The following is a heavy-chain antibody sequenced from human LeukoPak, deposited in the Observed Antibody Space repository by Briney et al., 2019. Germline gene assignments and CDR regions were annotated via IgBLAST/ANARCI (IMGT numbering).Heavy chain of an antibody. J-gene: IGHJ5*02. CDR1: GGSISSHY. D-gene: IGHD6-6*01. CDR3: AREGAARRGWFDP. CDR2: IYYSGST. V-gene: IGHV4-59*11. Sequence: SETLSLTCAVSGGSISSHYWSWIRQPPGKGLEWIGYIYYSGSTNYNPSLKSRVTISVDTSKNQFSLKLSSVTAADTAVYYCAREGAARRGWFDPWGQGTLVTVSS.